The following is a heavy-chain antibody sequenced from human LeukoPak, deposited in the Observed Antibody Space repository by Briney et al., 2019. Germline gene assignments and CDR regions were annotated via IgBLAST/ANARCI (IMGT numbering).Heavy chain of an antibody. CDR1: GFTVSSNY. CDR2: IYSGGST. Sequence: GGSLGLSCAAPGFTVSSNYMSWVRQAPGKGLEWGSVIYSGGSTYYADSVKGRFTISRDNSKSTLYLQMNSLRAEDTAVYYCARDSGGYSYGYHFDYWGQGTLVTVSS. V-gene: IGHV3-66*01. D-gene: IGHD5-18*01. CDR3: ARDSGGYSYGYHFDY. J-gene: IGHJ4*02.